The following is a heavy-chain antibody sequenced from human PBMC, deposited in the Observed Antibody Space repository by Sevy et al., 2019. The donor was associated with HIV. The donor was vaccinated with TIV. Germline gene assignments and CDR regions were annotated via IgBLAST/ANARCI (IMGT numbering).Heavy chain of an antibody. J-gene: IGHJ4*02. CDR2: LYYSGSI. Sequence: SETLSLTCNVSGDSISSYFWSWFRQPPGKGLEWIGNLYYSGSIEYNPSLRSRVTISVDTSKNHFSMKLRSVTAADTAMYYCARDSAVVPRALVYWGQGTLVTVSS. CDR3: ARDSAVVPRALVY. V-gene: IGHV4-59*01. D-gene: IGHD2-21*01. CDR1: GDSISSYF.